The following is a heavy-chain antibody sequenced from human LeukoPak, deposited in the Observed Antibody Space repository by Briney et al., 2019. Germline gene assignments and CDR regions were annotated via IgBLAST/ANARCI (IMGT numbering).Heavy chain of an antibody. CDR2: IKQDGSEK. V-gene: IGHV3-7*01. CDR1: GFTFSSYW. Sequence: GSLRLSCAASGFTFSSYWMSWVRQAPGKGLEWVANIKQDGSEKYYVDSVKGRFTISRDNAKNSLYLQMNSLRAEDTAVYYCASAVGGGYYYYYYMDVWGKGTTVTVSS. J-gene: IGHJ6*03. CDR3: ASAVGGGYYYYYYMDV. D-gene: IGHD1-26*01.